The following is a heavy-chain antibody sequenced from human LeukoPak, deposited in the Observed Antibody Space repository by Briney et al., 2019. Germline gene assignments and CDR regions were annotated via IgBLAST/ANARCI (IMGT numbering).Heavy chain of an antibody. V-gene: IGHV3-15*01. CDR3: MSDPLNQGGVDY. D-gene: IGHD3-16*01. CDR2: IKSNVDGGTV. J-gene: IGHJ4*02. CDR1: GVYFTDAW. Sequence: GGSLRLSCAVSGVYFTDAWMSWVRLAPGQGLEWVGRIKSNVDGGTVDYMTPVKGRFTISRDDSKNTLYLQLNSLKAEDTAIYYCMSDPLNQGGVDYWGQGTLVTVSS.